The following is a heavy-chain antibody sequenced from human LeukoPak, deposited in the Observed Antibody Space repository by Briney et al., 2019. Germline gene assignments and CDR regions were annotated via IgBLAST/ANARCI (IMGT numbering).Heavy chain of an antibody. J-gene: IGHJ4*02. CDR3: AKDVGKWESLHFFDY. CDR2: ISGSGAST. CDR1: GFTFSTNA. D-gene: IGHD1-26*01. Sequence: PGVSLRLSCAASGFTFSTNAMSWVRQAPGKGLEWISGISGSGASTYYADSVTGRFTISRDNSRNTLYLQMNGLRGDDTAVYYCAKDVGKWESLHFFDYWGQGTLVTVSS. V-gene: IGHV3-23*01.